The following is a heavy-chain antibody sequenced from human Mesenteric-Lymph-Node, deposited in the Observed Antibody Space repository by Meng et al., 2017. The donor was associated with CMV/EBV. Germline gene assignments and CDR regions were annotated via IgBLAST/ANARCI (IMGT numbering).Heavy chain of an antibody. D-gene: IGHD3-3*01. J-gene: IGHJ4*02. Sequence: GSLRLSCTVSGGSISSSRYYWGWIRQPPGKGLEWIGYIYYSGTTNYNPSLKSRISISEDTSKNHLSLKLSSVTAADTAVYYCARGGTIFGVPLWGQGTLVTVSS. CDR1: GGSISSSRYY. CDR3: ARGGTIFGVPL. CDR2: IYYSGTT. V-gene: IGHV4-61*03.